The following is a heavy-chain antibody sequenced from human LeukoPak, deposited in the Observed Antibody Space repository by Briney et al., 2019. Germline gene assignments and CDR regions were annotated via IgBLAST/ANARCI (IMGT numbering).Heavy chain of an antibody. CDR3: ARGLLWSYYFDY. CDR1: GFTVSSNY. Sequence: GGSLRLSCAASGFTVSSNYMSWVRQAPGKGLEWVPVIYSGGSTYYADSVKGRFTISRDNSKNTLYLQMNSLRAEDTAVYYCARGLLWSYYFDYWGQGTLVTVSS. J-gene: IGHJ4*02. D-gene: IGHD2-21*01. CDR2: IYSGGST. V-gene: IGHV3-53*01.